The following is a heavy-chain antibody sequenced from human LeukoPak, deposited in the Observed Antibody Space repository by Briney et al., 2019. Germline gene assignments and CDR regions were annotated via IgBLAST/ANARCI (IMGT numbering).Heavy chain of an antibody. CDR2: ISGSGGDT. CDR1: GSTFSSYA. D-gene: IGHD6-6*01. J-gene: IGHJ6*02. V-gene: IGHV3-23*01. Sequence: GGSLRLSCAASGSTFSSYAMSWVRQAPGNGLEWVSAISGSGGDTDYADSVKGRFTISRDNSKNTLYMQMSSLRAEDTAVYYCAKTRSIAAQIQYFGLDVWGQGTTVTVSS. CDR3: AKTRSIAAQIQYFGLDV.